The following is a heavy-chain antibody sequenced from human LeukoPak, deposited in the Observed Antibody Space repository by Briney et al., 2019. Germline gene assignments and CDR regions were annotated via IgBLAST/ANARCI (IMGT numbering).Heavy chain of an antibody. CDR3: ARDGDYYGSGNFDY. D-gene: IGHD3-10*01. V-gene: IGHV1-8*01. CDR2: MNPNSGNT. J-gene: IGHJ4*02. CDR1: GHTFTSYD. Sequence: GASVKVSCKASGHTFTSYDINWVRQATGQGLEWMGWMNPNSGNTGYAQKFQGRVTMTRNTSISTAYMELSSLRSEDTAVYYCARDGDYYGSGNFDYWGQGTLVTVSS.